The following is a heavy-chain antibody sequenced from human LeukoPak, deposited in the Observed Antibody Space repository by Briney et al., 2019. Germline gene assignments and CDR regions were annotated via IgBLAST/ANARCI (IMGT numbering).Heavy chain of an antibody. Sequence: GRSLRLSCAASGFTFDDYAMHWVRQAPGKGLEWVSGISWNSGSIGYADSVKGRFTISRDNAKNSLYLQMNSPRAEDTALYYCAKDREGLGNDYFDYWGQGTLVTVSS. CDR1: GFTFDDYA. V-gene: IGHV3-9*01. CDR2: ISWNSGSI. CDR3: AKDREGLGNDYFDY. J-gene: IGHJ4*02.